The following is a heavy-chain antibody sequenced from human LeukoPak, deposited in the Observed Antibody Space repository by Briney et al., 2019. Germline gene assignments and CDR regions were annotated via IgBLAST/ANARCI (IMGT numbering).Heavy chain of an antibody. V-gene: IGHV3-33*01. D-gene: IGHD3-9*01. Sequence: GGSLRLSCASSGFTFSNYAMHWVRQAPGKGLEWVAFIWFDGSNRYYADSVKGRFTIPKDNSKNTLYLQMSSLRPEDTAVYCCAGDYQYYDILTGYYKTEYFQHWGQGTLVTVSS. CDR2: IWFDGSNR. CDR3: AGDYQYYDILTGYYKTEYFQH. J-gene: IGHJ1*01. CDR1: GFTFSNYA.